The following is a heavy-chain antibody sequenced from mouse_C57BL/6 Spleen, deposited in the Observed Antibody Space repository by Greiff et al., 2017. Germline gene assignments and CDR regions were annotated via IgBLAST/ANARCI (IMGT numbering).Heavy chain of an antibody. CDR3: ARLGVGYDFDY. Sequence: QVQLQQPGAELVKPGASVKISCKASGYTFTSYWMNWVKQRPGQGLEWIGEIYPGDGDTNYNGKFKGKATLTVDTSSSTAYMQLSSLTSEDSAVYYCARLGVGYDFDYWGQGTTLTVSS. V-gene: IGHV1-55*01. CDR1: GYTFTSYW. CDR2: IYPGDGDT. D-gene: IGHD1-1*02. J-gene: IGHJ2*01.